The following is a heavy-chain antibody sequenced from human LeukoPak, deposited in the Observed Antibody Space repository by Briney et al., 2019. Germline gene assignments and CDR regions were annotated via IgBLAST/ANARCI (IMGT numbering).Heavy chain of an antibody. V-gene: IGHV4-4*07. Sequence: SETLSLTCTVSGDSISSYYWSWIRQPAGKGLEWIGRFYASGSTNYNPSLKGRVTMSVDTSKNQFSLRLSSVTAADTAVYYCARAEWELLFSYYYFDYWGQGTLVTVSS. CDR1: GDSISSYY. CDR3: ARAEWELLFSYYYFDY. J-gene: IGHJ4*02. CDR2: FYASGST. D-gene: IGHD1-26*01.